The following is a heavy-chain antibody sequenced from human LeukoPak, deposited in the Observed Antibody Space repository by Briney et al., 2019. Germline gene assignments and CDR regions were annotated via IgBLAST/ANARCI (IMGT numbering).Heavy chain of an antibody. J-gene: IGHJ4*02. CDR2: IYSGGST. CDR1: GFTVSSNY. D-gene: IGHD3-22*01. CDR3: AREVGDYYDSSGQRDY. V-gene: IGHV3-66*01. Sequence: GGSLRLSCAASGFTVSSNYMSWVRQAPGKGLEWVSVIYSGGSTYYADSVKGRFTISRDNSKNTLYLQMNSLRAEDTAVYYCAREVGDYYDSSGQRDYWGQGTLVTVSS.